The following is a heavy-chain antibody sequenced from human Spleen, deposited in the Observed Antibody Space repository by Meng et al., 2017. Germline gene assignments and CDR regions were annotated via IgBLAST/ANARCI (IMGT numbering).Heavy chain of an antibody. V-gene: IGHV4-31*03. CDR3: ARWYCSGGTCYFIDY. CDR2: TYHSGTA. Sequence: QVQLQESGPGLEKPSQARSRPCPVSGDSISSGAYYWSWVRQLPGRGLEWIGYTYHSGTAYYNPSLKSRVTISMDTSENQFSLSLSSVTAADTAVYYCARWYCSGGTCYFIDYWGQGTLVTVSS. J-gene: IGHJ4*02. D-gene: IGHD2-15*01. CDR1: GDSISSGAYY.